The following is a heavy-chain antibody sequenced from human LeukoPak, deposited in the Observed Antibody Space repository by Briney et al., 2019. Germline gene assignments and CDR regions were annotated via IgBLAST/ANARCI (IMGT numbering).Heavy chain of an antibody. Sequence: GASVKVSCKASGGTFSSYAISWVRQAPGQGLEWMGRIIPILGIANNAQKFQGRVTITADKSTSTAYMELSSLRSEDTAVYYCATGRDGYKDASGYWGQGTLVTVSS. V-gene: IGHV1-69*04. CDR3: ATGRDGYKDASGY. J-gene: IGHJ4*02. CDR2: IIPILGIA. CDR1: GGTFSSYA. D-gene: IGHD5-24*01.